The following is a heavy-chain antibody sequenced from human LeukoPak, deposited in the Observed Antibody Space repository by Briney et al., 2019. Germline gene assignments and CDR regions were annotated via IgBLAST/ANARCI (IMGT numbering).Heavy chain of an antibody. CDR3: ASGRGSLTY. V-gene: IGHV4-59*01. CDR2: FYDTRSP. Sequence: SETLSLTCTVSGGSISLYYWSWIRQPPGKGLEWIGYFYDTRSPKYNPSLERRVTISVDMSRNQFSLNLTSVTAADTAVYYCASGRGSLTYWGQGTLATVSS. J-gene: IGHJ4*02. D-gene: IGHD3-10*01. CDR1: GGSISLYY.